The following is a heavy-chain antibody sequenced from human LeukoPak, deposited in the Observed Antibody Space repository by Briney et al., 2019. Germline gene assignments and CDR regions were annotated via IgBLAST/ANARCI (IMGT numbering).Heavy chain of an antibody. D-gene: IGHD6-25*01. CDR1: GGSISSYY. Sequence: PSETLSLTCTVSGGSISSYYWSWIRQPAGKGLEWIGRIYISGSGSTNYNPSLKSRVTMSVDTSKNQFSLKLSSVTAADTAVYYCARSSEPGIAAGGWFDPWGQGTLVTVSS. V-gene: IGHV4-4*07. J-gene: IGHJ5*02. CDR3: ARSSEPGIAAGGWFDP. CDR2: IYISGSGST.